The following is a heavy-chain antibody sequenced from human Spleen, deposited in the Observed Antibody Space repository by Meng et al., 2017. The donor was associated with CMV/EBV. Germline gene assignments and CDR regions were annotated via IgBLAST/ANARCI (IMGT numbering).Heavy chain of an antibody. CDR1: DFIVSTNY. Sequence: GESLKISCAASDFIVSTNYLTWVRQAPGKGLEWVSVINSGTGRTYYADSVKGRFTISRDNSKNTLYLQMNSLGAEDTAVYYCAKARSSGGHYYYYDMDVWGRGTMVTVSS. J-gene: IGHJ6*02. CDR3: AKARSSGGHYYYYDMDV. D-gene: IGHD6-6*01. V-gene: IGHV3-53*01. CDR2: INSGTGRT.